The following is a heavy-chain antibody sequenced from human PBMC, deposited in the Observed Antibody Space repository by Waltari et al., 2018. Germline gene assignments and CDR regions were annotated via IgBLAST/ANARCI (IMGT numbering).Heavy chain of an antibody. V-gene: IGHV3-21*01. J-gene: IGHJ3*02. D-gene: IGHD4-17*01. CDR1: GFPFSSYS. CDR3: ARDLYGDYGLGAFDI. Sequence: EVQLVESGGGLVKPGGSLRLSCAASGFPFSSYSMNWVRQAPGKGLEWVSSISSSSSYIYYADSVKGRFTISRGNAKNSLYLQMNSLRAEDTAVYYCARDLYGDYGLGAFDIWGQGTMVTVSS. CDR2: ISSSSSYI.